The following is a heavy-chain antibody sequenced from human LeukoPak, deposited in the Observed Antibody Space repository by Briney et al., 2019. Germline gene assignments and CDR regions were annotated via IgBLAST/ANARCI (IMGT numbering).Heavy chain of an antibody. J-gene: IGHJ3*02. CDR3: ARSGIRLRFLDLGAFDI. CDR2: ISAYDGNT. D-gene: IGHD3-3*01. CDR1: GLTFSNYG. Sequence: GASVKVSCKASGLTFSNYGITWVRQAPGQGLEWVGWISAYDGNTNYAQKFQGRVTMTTDTSTSTAHMELRSLRYDDTAVYYCARSGIRLRFLDLGAFDIWGQGTMVTVSS. V-gene: IGHV1-18*01.